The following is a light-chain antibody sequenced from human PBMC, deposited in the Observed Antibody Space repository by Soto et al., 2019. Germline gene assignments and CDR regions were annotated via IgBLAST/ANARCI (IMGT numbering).Light chain of an antibody. Sequence: QPVLTQSSSASASLGSSVKLTCTLSSGHNNYIIAWHQQQPGKAPRYLMKLEGSGSYNKGSGVPDRFSGSSSGTDRYLTISNLQFEDEADYYCETWDSNSRVFGGGTKVTVL. CDR1: SGHNNYI. V-gene: IGLV4-60*02. CDR3: ETWDSNSRV. CDR2: LEGSGSY. J-gene: IGLJ3*02.